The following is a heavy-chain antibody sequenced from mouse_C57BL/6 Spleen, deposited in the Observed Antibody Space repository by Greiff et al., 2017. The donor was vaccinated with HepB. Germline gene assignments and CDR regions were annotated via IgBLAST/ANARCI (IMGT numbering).Heavy chain of an antibody. CDR1: GYTFTSYD. CDR3: ARGSSYRYWYFDV. Sequence: LQESGPELVKPGASVKLSCKASGYTFTSYDINWVKQRPGQGLEWIGWIYPRDGSTKYNEKFKGKATLTVDTSSSTAYMELHSLTSEDSAVYFCARGSSYRYWYFDVWGTGTTVTVSS. D-gene: IGHD1-1*01. J-gene: IGHJ1*03. V-gene: IGHV1-85*01. CDR2: IYPRDGST.